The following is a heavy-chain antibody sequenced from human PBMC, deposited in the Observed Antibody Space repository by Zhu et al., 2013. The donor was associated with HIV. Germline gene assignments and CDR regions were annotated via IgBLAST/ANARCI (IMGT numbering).Heavy chain of an antibody. V-gene: IGHV1-8*01. CDR1: GYSFTSYD. Sequence: QVQLVQSGAEVKKPGASVKVSCKTSGYSFTSYDINWVRQATGQGLEWMGWMNPHSGHSGYAQKFQGRVTMTRVTSTSTVYMELSSLRSEDTAVYYCARDSREEGGEGRTYYYGMDVWGKGRRSPSPQ. CDR3: ARDSREEGGEGRTYYYGMDV. J-gene: IGHJ6*01. D-gene: IGHD3-22*01. CDR2: MNPHSGHS.